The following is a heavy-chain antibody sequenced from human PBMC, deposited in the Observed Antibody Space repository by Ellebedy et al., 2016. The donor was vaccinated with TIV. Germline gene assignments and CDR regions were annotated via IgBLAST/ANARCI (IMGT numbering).Heavy chain of an antibody. J-gene: IGHJ4*02. V-gene: IGHV3-23*01. CDR1: GFTFSNYA. D-gene: IGHD1-14*01. CDR2: FGISGDTT. Sequence: GESLKISCTASGFTFSNYAMSWVRQAPGKGLEWVSGFGISGDTTYYVDSVKGRFTISRDNSKNKLYLQMNSLRVEDTAIYYCARGKSGTYIHHAFDYWGQGTLVTVSS. CDR3: ARGKSGTYIHHAFDY.